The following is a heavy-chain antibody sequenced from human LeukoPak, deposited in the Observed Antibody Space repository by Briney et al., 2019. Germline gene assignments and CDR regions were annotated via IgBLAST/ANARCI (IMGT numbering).Heavy chain of an antibody. J-gene: IGHJ4*02. CDR3: ARGTGSGDILTGYPRDFDY. CDR2: ISYDGSNK. Sequence: GGSLRLSCAASGFTFSSYAMHWVRQAPGKGLEWVAVISYDGSNKYYADSVKGRFTISRGNAKNSLYLQMNSLRAEDTAVYYCARGTGSGDILTGYPRDFDYWGQGTLVTVSS. V-gene: IGHV3-30-3*01. D-gene: IGHD3-9*01. CDR1: GFTFSSYA.